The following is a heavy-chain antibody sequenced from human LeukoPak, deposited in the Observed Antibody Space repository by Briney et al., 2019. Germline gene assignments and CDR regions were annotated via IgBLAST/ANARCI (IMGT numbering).Heavy chain of an antibody. D-gene: IGHD6-19*01. CDR3: ARGPGQWLVLDY. CDR1: GGSFSGYY. Sequence: SETLSLTCAVYGGSFSGYYWSWIRQPPGKGLEWIGEINHSGSTNYNPSLKSRVTISVDTSKNQFSLKLSSVTAADTAVYYCARGPGQWLVLDYWGQGTLDTVSS. CDR2: INHSGST. V-gene: IGHV4-34*01. J-gene: IGHJ4*02.